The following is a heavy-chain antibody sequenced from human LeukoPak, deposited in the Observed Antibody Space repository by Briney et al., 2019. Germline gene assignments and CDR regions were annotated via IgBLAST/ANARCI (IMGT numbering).Heavy chain of an antibody. V-gene: IGHV1-46*03. J-gene: IGHJ3*02. CDR1: GYTFTSYY. D-gene: IGHD6-19*01. CDR2: INPSGGST. Sequence: ASVKVSCKASGYTFTSYYMHWVRQAPGQGLEWMGIINPSGGSTSYAQKFQGRVTMTRDTSTSTVYMELSSLRSEDTAVYYCASSSGWYDAFDIWGQGTMVTVSS. CDR3: ASSSGWYDAFDI.